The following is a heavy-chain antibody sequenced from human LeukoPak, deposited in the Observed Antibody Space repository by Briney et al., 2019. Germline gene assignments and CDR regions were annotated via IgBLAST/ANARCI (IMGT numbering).Heavy chain of an antibody. V-gene: IGHV1-24*01. J-gene: IGHJ3*02. Sequence: ASVKVSCKVSGYTLTELSMHWVRQAPGKGLEWMGGFDPEDGETIYAQKFQGRVTMTEDTSTDTAYMELSSLRSEDTAVYYCATVVPPYYDFWSGTVDDAFDIWGQGTMVTVSS. D-gene: IGHD3-3*01. CDR2: FDPEDGET. CDR3: ATVVPPYYDFWSGTVDDAFDI. CDR1: GYTLTELS.